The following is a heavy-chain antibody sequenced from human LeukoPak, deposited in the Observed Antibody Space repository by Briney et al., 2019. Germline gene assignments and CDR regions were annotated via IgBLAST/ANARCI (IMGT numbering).Heavy chain of an antibody. CDR3: ATLPT. Sequence: GGSLRLSCAASGFAFSSYWMHWVRQAPGKGLVWVSRINSDGTTTSYADSVKGRFTISRDNSKNTLYLQMNSLRAEDTALYYCATLPTWGQGTLVTVSS. V-gene: IGHV3-74*01. CDR1: GFAFSSYW. J-gene: IGHJ4*02. CDR2: INSDGTTT. D-gene: IGHD4-17*01.